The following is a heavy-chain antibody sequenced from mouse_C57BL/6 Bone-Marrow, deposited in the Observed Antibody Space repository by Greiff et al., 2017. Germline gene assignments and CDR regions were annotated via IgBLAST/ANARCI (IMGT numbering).Heavy chain of an antibody. Sequence: EVQLVESGGGLVQPGESLKLSCESNEYEFPSHDMSWVRKTPEKRLELVAALNSDGGSTYYPDTMERRFIISRSNTKKTLNRQMSSLRSVDTALYNCARHDSSVYAMDYWGQGTSVTVSS. CDR1: EYEFPSHD. J-gene: IGHJ4*01. CDR3: ARHDSSVYAMDY. CDR2: LNSDGGST. V-gene: IGHV5-2*01. D-gene: IGHD3-2*02.